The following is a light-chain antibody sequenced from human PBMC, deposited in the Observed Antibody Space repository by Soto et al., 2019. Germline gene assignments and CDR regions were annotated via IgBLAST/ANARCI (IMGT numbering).Light chain of an antibody. J-gene: IGLJ1*01. V-gene: IGLV2-14*01. CDR1: SSDVGNYNY. Sequence: QSALTQPASVSGSPGQSITISCTGTSSDVGNYNYVSWYQRHPGKAPKLMIYEVNNRPSGVSYRFSGSKSGNTASLTISGLQAEDEADYYCTSYTSYSTYVFGTGTKLTVL. CDR3: TSYTSYSTYV. CDR2: EVN.